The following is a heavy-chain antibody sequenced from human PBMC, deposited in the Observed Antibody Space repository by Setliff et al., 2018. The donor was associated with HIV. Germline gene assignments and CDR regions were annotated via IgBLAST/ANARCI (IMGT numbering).Heavy chain of an antibody. Sequence: PGGSLRLSCAASGFSFSTYSMNWVRQAPGKGLEWVSSITSSSNYIYYADSVKGRFTISRDNAKNSLYLQMNSLRPADTAVYYCTRSNTSKSIDFWDQGTPVTVSS. J-gene: IGHJ4*02. CDR3: TRSNTSKSIDF. CDR2: ITSSSNYI. V-gene: IGHV3-21*04. CDR1: GFSFSTYS.